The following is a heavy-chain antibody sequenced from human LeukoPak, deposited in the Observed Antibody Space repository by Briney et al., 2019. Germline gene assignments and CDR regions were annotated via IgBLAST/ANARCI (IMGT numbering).Heavy chain of an antibody. V-gene: IGHV4-34*01. CDR2: INHSGST. J-gene: IGHJ4*02. CDR1: GGSISSYY. D-gene: IGHD3-10*01. Sequence: SETLSLTCTVSGGSISSYYWSWIRQPPGKGLEWIGEINHSGSTNYNPSLKSRVTISVDTSKNQFSLKLSSVTAADTAVYYCARDRTLFVLDYWGQGTLVTVSS. CDR3: ARDRTLFVLDY.